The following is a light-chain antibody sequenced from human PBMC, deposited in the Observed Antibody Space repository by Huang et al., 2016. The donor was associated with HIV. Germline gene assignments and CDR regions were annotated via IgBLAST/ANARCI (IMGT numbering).Light chain of an antibody. CDR1: QSLLSSDGDTF. CDR2: QVS. J-gene: IGKJ1*01. V-gene: IGKV2-30*01. Sequence: VVMTQAPLSLPVTLGQPASIFCKSSQSLLSSDGDTFLNWFQQRPCPSPMRLIYQVSSRDSGVPLRFSGSGSGTLFTLRINQVEAEDVAIYYCMQGTHWPGTFGPGTKMDI. CDR3: MQGTHWPGT.